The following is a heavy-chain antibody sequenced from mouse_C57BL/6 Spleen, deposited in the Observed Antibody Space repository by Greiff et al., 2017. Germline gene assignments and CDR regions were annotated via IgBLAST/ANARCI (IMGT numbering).Heavy chain of an antibody. CDR2: IYPGDGDT. J-gene: IGHJ2*01. V-gene: IGHV1-82*01. CDR1: GYAFSSSW. D-gene: IGHD4-1*01. Sequence: QVQLQQSGPELVKPGASVKISCKASGYAFSSSWMNWVQQRPGKGLEWIGRIYPGDGDTNYNGKFKGKATLTADKSSSTAYMQLSSLTSEDSAVXFCARSLGRDYFDYWGQGTTLTVSS. CDR3: ARSLGRDYFDY.